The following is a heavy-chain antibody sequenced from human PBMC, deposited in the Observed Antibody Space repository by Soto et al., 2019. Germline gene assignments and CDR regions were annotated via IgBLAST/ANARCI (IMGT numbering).Heavy chain of an antibody. D-gene: IGHD3-22*01. CDR3: ARGYYYDSSGYFYFDY. Sequence: SETLSLTCTVSGGSISSYYWSWIRQPPGKGLEWIGYIYYSGSTNYNPSLKSRVTISVDTSKNQFSLKLSSVTAADTAVYYCARGYYYDSSGYFYFDYWGQGTQVTVSS. J-gene: IGHJ4*02. V-gene: IGHV4-59*01. CDR1: GGSISSYY. CDR2: IYYSGST.